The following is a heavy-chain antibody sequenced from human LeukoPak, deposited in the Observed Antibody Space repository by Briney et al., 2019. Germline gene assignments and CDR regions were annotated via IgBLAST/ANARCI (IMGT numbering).Heavy chain of an antibody. D-gene: IGHD6-19*01. Sequence: SETLSLTCAVYGGSFSGYYWSWIRQPPGKGLEWIGEINHSGSTNYNPSLKSRVTISVDTSKNQFSLKLSSVTAADTAVYYCARHPRSGWTRVDAYDIWGQGTMVTVSS. V-gene: IGHV4-34*01. CDR3: ARHPRSGWTRVDAYDI. J-gene: IGHJ3*02. CDR2: INHSGST. CDR1: GGSFSGYY.